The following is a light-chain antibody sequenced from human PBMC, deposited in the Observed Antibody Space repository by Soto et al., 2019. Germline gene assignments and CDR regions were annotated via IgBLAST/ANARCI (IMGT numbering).Light chain of an antibody. CDR3: QQYNNWPRT. CDR2: GAS. CDR1: QSVSSN. J-gene: IGKJ1*01. Sequence: ERDMTQYPATLSVSPGERATLSFRASQSVSSNLAWYQQKPGQAPRLLIYGASTRATGIPARFSGSGSGTEFTLTISSLQSEDFAVYYCQQYNNWPRTFCQGTKVDIK. V-gene: IGKV3-15*01.